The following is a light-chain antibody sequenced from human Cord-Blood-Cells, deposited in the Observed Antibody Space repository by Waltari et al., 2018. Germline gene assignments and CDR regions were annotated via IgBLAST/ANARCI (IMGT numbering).Light chain of an antibody. V-gene: IGLV2-11*01. CDR3: CSYAGSYTWV. Sequence: QSALTQPRSVSGSPGQSVTISCTGTSSAVGGFNYVSWYQQHPAKAPKLMIYDVSKRPSGVPDRFSGSKSGNTASLTISGLQAEDEADYYCCSYAGSYTWVFGGGTKLTVL. CDR1: SSAVGGFNY. CDR2: DVS. J-gene: IGLJ3*02.